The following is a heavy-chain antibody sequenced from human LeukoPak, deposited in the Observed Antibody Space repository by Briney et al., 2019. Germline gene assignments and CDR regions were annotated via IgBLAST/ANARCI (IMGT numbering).Heavy chain of an antibody. CDR2: IIPIFGTA. CDR1: GYTFTSYD. D-gene: IGHD3-16*02. Sequence: ASVKVSCKASGYTFTSYDINWVRQAPGQGLEWMGGIIPIFGTANYAQKFQGRVTITADESTSTAYMELSSLRSEDTAVYYCARDRQAGLRLGELSLWGQGTLVTVSS. V-gene: IGHV1-69*13. CDR3: ARDRQAGLRLGELSL. J-gene: IGHJ4*02.